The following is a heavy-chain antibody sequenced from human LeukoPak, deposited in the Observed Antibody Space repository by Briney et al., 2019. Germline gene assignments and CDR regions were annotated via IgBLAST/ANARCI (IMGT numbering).Heavy chain of an antibody. CDR3: ARQVVVTRDY. CDR1: GFTFSSYS. J-gene: IGHJ4*02. V-gene: IGHV3-21*01. Sequence: PGGSLRLSCAASGFTFSSYSMNWVRQAPGKGMEWVSSISSSSSYIYYADSVNGRFTISRDNAKNSLYLQMNSLRAEDTAVYYCARQVVVTRDYWGQGTLVTVSS. CDR2: ISSSSSYI. D-gene: IGHD3-22*01.